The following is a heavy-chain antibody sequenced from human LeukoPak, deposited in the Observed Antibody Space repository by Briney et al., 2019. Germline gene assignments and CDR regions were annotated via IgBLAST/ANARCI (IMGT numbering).Heavy chain of an antibody. J-gene: IGHJ4*02. Sequence: GGSLRLSCAASGFTFSSYAMSWVRQTPGKGLEWVSAISDSGGDTYYADSVKGRFTISRDNSKNTLYLQMNSLRAEDTAVYYCAKQQAYDFWSGYQRSPIDYWGQGTLVTVSS. V-gene: IGHV3-23*01. CDR3: AKQQAYDFWSGYQRSPIDY. D-gene: IGHD3-3*01. CDR1: GFTFSSYA. CDR2: ISDSGGDT.